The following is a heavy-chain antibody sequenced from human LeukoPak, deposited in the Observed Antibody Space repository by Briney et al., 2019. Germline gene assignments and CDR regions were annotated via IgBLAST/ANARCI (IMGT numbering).Heavy chain of an antibody. V-gene: IGHV3-21*05. D-gene: IGHD6-13*01. J-gene: IGHJ3*02. CDR1: GFTFSSYE. CDR2: ISSRSRYT. CDR3: ARRVRTAGTGAFDI. Sequence: GGSLRLSCAASGFTFSSYEMNWVRQAPGKGLEWVSYISSRSRYTNYADSVKGRFTISRDNAKNSLYLQMNSLRAEDTALYYCARRVRTAGTGAFDIWGQGTMDTVSS.